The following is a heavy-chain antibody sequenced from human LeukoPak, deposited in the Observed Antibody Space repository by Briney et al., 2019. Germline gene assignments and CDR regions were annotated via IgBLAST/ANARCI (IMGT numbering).Heavy chain of an antibody. CDR2: INHSGST. D-gene: IGHD1-26*01. V-gene: IGHV4-34*01. CDR3: ARLGRI. Sequence: PSETLSLTCAVYGGSFSGYYWSWIRQPPGKGLEWIGEINHSGSTNYNPSLKSRVTISVDTSKNQFSLKLSSVTAADTAVYYCARLGRIWGRGTLVTVSS. CDR1: GGSFSGYY. J-gene: IGHJ4*02.